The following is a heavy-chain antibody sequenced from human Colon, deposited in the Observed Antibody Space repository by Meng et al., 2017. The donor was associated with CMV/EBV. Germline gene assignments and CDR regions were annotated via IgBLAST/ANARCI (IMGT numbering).Heavy chain of an antibody. CDR1: GFNLSGYE. D-gene: IGHD2/OR15-2a*01. Sequence: GGSLRLSCAAPGFNLSGYEMNWVRQAPGKGLEWISYISRGASAIYYADSVKGRFTISRDNAKNSLYLQMTSLRAEDAAVYYCARDSNRLGRNYYYGLDVWGQGTTVTVSS. J-gene: IGHJ6*02. CDR3: ARDSNRLGRNYYYGLDV. CDR2: ISRGASAI. V-gene: IGHV3-48*03.